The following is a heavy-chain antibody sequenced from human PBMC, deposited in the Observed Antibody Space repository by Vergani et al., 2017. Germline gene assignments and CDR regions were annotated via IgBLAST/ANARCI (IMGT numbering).Heavy chain of an antibody. D-gene: IGHD5-24*01. J-gene: IGHJ6*02. CDR1: GFTFSSYS. Sequence: EVQLVESGGGLVQPGGSLGLXCAASGFTFSSYSMNWVRQAPGKGLEWVSYISSSSSTIYYADSVKGRFTISRDNAKNSLYLQMNSLRAEDTAVYYCATMNLPYYYYYGMDVWGQGTTVTVSS. V-gene: IGHV3-48*04. CDR3: ATMNLPYYYYYGMDV. CDR2: ISSSSSTI.